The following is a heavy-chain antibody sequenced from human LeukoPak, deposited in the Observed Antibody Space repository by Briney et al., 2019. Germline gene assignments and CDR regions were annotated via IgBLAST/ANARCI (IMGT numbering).Heavy chain of an antibody. V-gene: IGHV3-23*01. CDR1: GFSFSAYA. J-gene: IGHJ6*02. CDR2: ISGSGGST. CDR3: AKGGLGYYFGMDV. Sequence: PGGSLRLSCAASGFSFSAYAMNWVRLTPGKGLEWVSSISGSGGSTYYADSVKGRFTISRDNSKNTLYLQMNSLRGEDTAVYHCAKGGLGYYFGMDVWGQGTAVTVSS. D-gene: IGHD3/OR15-3a*01.